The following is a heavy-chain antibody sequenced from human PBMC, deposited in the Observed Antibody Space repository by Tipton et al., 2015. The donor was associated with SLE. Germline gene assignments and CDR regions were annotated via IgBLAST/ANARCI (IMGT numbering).Heavy chain of an antibody. Sequence: LRLSCTVSGGSISSGGYYWSWIRQPAGKGLEWIGRIYTSGSTNYNPSLKSRVTISVDTSKNQFSLKLSSVTAADTAVYYSARYSSSWVDYWGQGTLVTVSS. V-gene: IGHV4-61*02. CDR2: IYTSGST. CDR1: GGSISSGGYY. CDR3: ARYSSSWVDY. D-gene: IGHD6-13*01. J-gene: IGHJ4*02.